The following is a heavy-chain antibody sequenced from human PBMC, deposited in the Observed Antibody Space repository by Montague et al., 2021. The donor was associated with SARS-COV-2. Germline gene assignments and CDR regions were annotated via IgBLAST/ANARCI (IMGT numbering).Heavy chain of an antibody. Sequence: CAISGDSVSSNTATWNWIRQSPSRGPEWLGRTYYRSKWYHDYAISLKSRITINPDTSKNQFSLQLSSVAPEDTAVFYCARTTTRMLYPENAFDIWGQGTMGTVSS. CDR1: GDSVSSNTAT. J-gene: IGHJ3*02. V-gene: IGHV6-1*01. CDR3: ARTTTRMLYPENAFDI. CDR2: TYYRSKWYH. D-gene: IGHD2-15*01.